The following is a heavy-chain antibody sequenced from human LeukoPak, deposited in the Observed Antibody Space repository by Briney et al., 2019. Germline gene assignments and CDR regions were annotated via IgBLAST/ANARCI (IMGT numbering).Heavy chain of an antibody. V-gene: IGHV3-48*03. CDR2: ISSSGSTI. J-gene: IGHJ3*02. CDR3: PARGYGDYGDAFDI. Sequence: GGSLRLSCAASGFTFSTYEMNWVRQAPGKGLEWVSYISSSGSTIYYADSVKGRFTISRDSAKNSLYLQMNSLRAEDTAVYYCPARGYGDYGDAFDIWGQGTMVTVSS. CDR1: GFTFSTYE. D-gene: IGHD4-17*01.